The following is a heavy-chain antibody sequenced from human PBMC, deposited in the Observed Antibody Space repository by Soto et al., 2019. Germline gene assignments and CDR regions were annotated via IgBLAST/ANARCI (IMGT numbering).Heavy chain of an antibody. D-gene: IGHD5-12*01. CDR3: ARDEGGYVTFDY. CDR1: GYTFTSYG. CDR2: ISAYNGNT. V-gene: IGHV1-18*01. J-gene: IGHJ4*02. Sequence: APVKVSCKASGYTFTSYGISSVRQAPGQGLEWMGWISAYNGNTNYAQKLQGRVTMTTDTSTSTAYMELRSLRSDDTAVYYCARDEGGYVTFDYWGQGTLVTVSS.